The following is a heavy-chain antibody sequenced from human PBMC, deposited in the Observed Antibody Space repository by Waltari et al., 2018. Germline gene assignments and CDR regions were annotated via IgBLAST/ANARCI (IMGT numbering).Heavy chain of an antibody. CDR2: IRYDGSNK. CDR1: GFTFSSYG. Sequence: QVQLVESGGGVVQPGGSLRLSCAASGFTFSSYGMHWFRRAPGKGLEWVAFIRYDGSNKYYADSVKGRFTISRDNSKNTLYLQMNSLRAEDTAVYYCAKDRTPYNWNYGAFDYWGQGTLVTVSS. V-gene: IGHV3-30*02. J-gene: IGHJ4*02. CDR3: AKDRTPYNWNYGAFDY. D-gene: IGHD1-7*01.